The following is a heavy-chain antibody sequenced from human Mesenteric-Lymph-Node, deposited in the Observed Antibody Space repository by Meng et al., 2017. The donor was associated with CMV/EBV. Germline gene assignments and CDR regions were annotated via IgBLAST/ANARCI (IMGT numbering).Heavy chain of an antibody. J-gene: IGHJ4*02. Sequence: QGPLQQWGAGLLKPSETPALTWVVYGGSCSGYYWSWIRQPPGKGLEWIGEINHSGSTNSNPSLKSRVTISVDTSKNQFSLKLSSVTAADTAVYYCARHQRWLKSEGGFNYWGQGTLVTVSS. V-gene: IGHV4-34*01. CDR3: ARHQRWLKSEGGFNY. D-gene: IGHD4-23*01. CDR2: INHSGST. CDR1: GGSCSGYY.